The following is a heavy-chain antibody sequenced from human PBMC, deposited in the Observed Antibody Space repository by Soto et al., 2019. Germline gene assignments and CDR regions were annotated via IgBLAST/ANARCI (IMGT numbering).Heavy chain of an antibody. V-gene: IGHV3-23*01. D-gene: IGHD4-4*01. CDR1: GFTFSTYP. CDR3: VKPPVITASYYYYDMDV. J-gene: IGHJ6*02. CDR2: ISGSGIST. Sequence: LRLSCAASGFTFSTYPMSWVRQAPGKGLKWVSGISGSGISTYYTDSVKGRFTISRDNSKNTVFLQMNSLRDEDTAVYYCVKPPVITASYYYYDMDVWGQGTTVTVSS.